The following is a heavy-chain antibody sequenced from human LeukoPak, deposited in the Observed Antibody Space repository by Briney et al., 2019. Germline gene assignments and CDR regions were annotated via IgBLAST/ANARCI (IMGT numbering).Heavy chain of an antibody. J-gene: IGHJ6*02. CDR2: INPNSGGT. Sequence: ASVKVSCKASGYTFTGYYMHWVRQAPGQGLEWMGRINPNSGGTNYSQNFQGRVTITRDTSASTSFMELSSLKSEDTAVYYCARDTGRTGGYCSGGSCPHYYYGMDVWGQGTTVTVSS. V-gene: IGHV1-2*06. CDR3: ARDTGRTGGYCSGGSCPHYYYGMDV. CDR1: GYTFTGYY. D-gene: IGHD2-15*01.